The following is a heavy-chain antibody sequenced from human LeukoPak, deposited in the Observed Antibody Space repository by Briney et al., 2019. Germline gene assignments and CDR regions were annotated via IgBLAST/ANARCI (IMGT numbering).Heavy chain of an antibody. CDR1: GGSFSGYY. V-gene: IGHV4-34*01. CDR2: IYHSGST. J-gene: IGHJ4*02. Sequence: SETLSLTCPVYGGSFSGYYWSWIRQPPGKGLEWIGEIYHSGSTNYNPSLKSRVTISVDTSKNQFSLKLSSVTAADTAVYYCARAYSSGWYGVEFFDYWGQGTLVTVSS. CDR3: ARAYSSGWYGVEFFDY. D-gene: IGHD6-19*01.